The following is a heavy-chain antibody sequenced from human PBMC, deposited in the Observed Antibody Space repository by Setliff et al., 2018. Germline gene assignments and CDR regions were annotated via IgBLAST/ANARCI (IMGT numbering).Heavy chain of an antibody. J-gene: IGHJ6*03. D-gene: IGHD1-7*01. CDR2: IRPLRGDT. V-gene: IGHV1-2*02. CDR3: ARAPSGTGFYHFFSYMDV. Sequence: ASVKVSCKASGYIFSAYHVHWVRQAPGQGPEWVGCIRPLRGDTKSAQKFQGRLTMTGDASINTAFMELTGLTSDDTAVYYCARAPSGTGFYHFFSYMDVWGKGTTITVSS. CDR1: GYIFSAYH.